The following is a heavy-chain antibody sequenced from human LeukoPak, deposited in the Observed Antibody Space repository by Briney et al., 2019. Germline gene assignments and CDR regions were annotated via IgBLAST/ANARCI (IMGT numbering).Heavy chain of an antibody. CDR1: GFTFSSYS. J-gene: IGHJ4*02. Sequence: GGYLRLSCAASGFTFSSYSMNWVRQAPGKGLEWVSSISSSSSYIYYADSVKGRFTISRDNAKNSLYLQVNSLRAEDTAVYYCATTYDILTGYYYFDYWGQGTLVTVSS. D-gene: IGHD3-9*01. CDR3: ATTYDILTGYYYFDY. CDR2: ISSSSSYI. V-gene: IGHV3-21*01.